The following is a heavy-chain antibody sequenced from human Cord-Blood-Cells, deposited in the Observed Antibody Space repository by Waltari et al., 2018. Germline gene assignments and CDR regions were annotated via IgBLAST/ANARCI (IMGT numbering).Heavy chain of an antibody. V-gene: IGHV4-39*01. Sequence: QLQLQESGPGLVKPSETLSLTCTGSGGSISSSSYYWGWIRQPPGKGLEWIGSICYSGSTYYNPSLKSRVTISVDTSKNQFSLKLSSVTAADTAVYYCARRDIVGATDYWGQGTLVTVSS. J-gene: IGHJ4*02. CDR1: GGSISSSSYY. CDR3: ARRDIVGATDY. CDR2: ICYSGST. D-gene: IGHD1-26*01.